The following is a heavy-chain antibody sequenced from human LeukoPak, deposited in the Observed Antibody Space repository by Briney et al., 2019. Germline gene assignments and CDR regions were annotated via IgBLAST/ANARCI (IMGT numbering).Heavy chain of an antibody. Sequence: PSETLSLTCTVSGGSISSTSYYWGWIRQPPGKGLEWIGYIYYSGSTNYNPSLKSRVTMSVDTSKDQFSLKLMSVTAADTGVYYCARRRKVVRAGFDYWGQGTRVIVSS. J-gene: IGHJ4*02. CDR1: GGSISSTSYY. CDR3: ARRRKVVRAGFDY. CDR2: IYYSGST. D-gene: IGHD2-21*01. V-gene: IGHV4-39*07.